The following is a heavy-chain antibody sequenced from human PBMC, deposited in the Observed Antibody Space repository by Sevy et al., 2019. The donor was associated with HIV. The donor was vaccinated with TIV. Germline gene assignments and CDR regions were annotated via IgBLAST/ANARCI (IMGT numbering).Heavy chain of an antibody. CDR1: GFTFSNYE. J-gene: IGHJ5*02. Sequence: GGSLSLSCAASGFTFSNYEMNWVSQAPGKGLEWVSHITSSGSIIYYADPVKGRFTISRDNAKNSLYLQMNSLRVEDTAVYYCARNGGAYDTGFDPWGQGTLVTVSS. CDR2: ITSSGSII. D-gene: IGHD3-22*01. CDR3: ARNGGAYDTGFDP. V-gene: IGHV3-48*03.